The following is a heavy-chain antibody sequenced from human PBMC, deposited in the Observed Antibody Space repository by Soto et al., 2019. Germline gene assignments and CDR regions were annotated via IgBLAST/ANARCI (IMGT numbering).Heavy chain of an antibody. Sequence: EVQVLESGGGLVQPGGSLRLSCAASGFTFSNCAMSWVRQAPGKGLEWVAAISGSGGSTYYADSVKGRFTISRDNSKNTLFLQMNNMRDEDTALYYCAKKYDYVWGSSDYWGQGTLVTVSS. CDR3: AKKYDYVWGSSDY. CDR1: GFTFSNCA. D-gene: IGHD3-16*01. V-gene: IGHV3-23*01. CDR2: ISGSGGST. J-gene: IGHJ4*02.